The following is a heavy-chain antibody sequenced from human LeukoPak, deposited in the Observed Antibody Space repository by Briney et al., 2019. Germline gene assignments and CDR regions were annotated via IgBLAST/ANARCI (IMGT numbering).Heavy chain of an antibody. D-gene: IGHD3-10*01. J-gene: IGHJ3*02. CDR3: ARDGGYYGSGSYFWRTNDAFDI. Sequence: SESLTLTCTVSGGSISSYYWSWIRQPPGKGLEWIGYIYYSGSTNYNPSLKSRVTISVDTSKNQFSLKLSSVTAADTAVYYCARDGGYYGSGSYFWRTNDAFDIWGQGTMVTVSS. CDR1: GGSISSYY. V-gene: IGHV4-59*01. CDR2: IYYSGST.